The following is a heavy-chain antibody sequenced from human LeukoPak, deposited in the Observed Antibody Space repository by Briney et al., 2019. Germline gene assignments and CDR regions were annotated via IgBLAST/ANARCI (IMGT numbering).Heavy chain of an antibody. CDR2: INPSGGST. D-gene: IGHD2-2*02. V-gene: IGHV1-46*01. Sequence: ASVEVSCKASGYTFTSYYMHWVRQAPGEGLEWMGIINPSGGSTSYAQKFQGRVTMTRDTSTSTVYMELSSLRSEDTAVYYCARVAAEVVGVPGPIGFGWLRRDYYYMDVWGKGTTVTVSS. CDR1: GYTFTSYY. J-gene: IGHJ6*03. CDR3: ARVAAEVVGVPGPIGFGWLRRDYYYMDV.